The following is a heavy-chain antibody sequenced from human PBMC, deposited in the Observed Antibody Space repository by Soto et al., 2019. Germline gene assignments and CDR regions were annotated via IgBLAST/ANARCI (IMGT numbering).Heavy chain of an antibody. V-gene: IGHV4-59*08. D-gene: IGHD3-3*01. CDR1: GGSVTSHH. CDR3: ARRSAFWSGLTPYDY. J-gene: IGHJ4*02. CDR2: TSYAGST. Sequence: SETLSLTCFVSGGSVTSHHWSWIRQFPGQGLQWIAYTSYAGSTYYNPSLKSRVTISVDTSKNQFSLKLSSVTAADTAVYYCARRSAFWSGLTPYDYWGQGTLVTVSS.